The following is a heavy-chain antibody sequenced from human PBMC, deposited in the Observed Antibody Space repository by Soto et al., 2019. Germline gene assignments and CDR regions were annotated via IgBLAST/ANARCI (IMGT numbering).Heavy chain of an antibody. V-gene: IGHV4-31*03. CDR2: IYYSGST. CDR1: DGSSGGLGYY. Sequence: TCTVADGSSGGLGYYWSWNSKHPGKGLEWIGYIYYSGSTYYNPSLKSRVTISVDTSKNQFSLKLSSVTAADTAVYYWARELSPPPLMDPLGQGTLVTV. CDR3: ARELSPPPLMDP. J-gene: IGHJ5*02.